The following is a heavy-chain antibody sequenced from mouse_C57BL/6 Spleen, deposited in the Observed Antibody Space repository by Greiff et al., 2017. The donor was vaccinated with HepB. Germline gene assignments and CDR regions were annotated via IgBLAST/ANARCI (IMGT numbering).Heavy chain of an antibody. CDR1: GFTFSDYG. CDR3: AREVVATGYWYFDV. D-gene: IGHD1-1*01. Sequence: EVQRVESGGGLVKPGGSLKLSCAASGFTFSDYGMHWVRQAPEQGLEWVAYISSGSSTIYYADTVKGRFTISRDNAKNTLFLQMTSLRSEDTAMYYCAREVVATGYWYFDVWGTGTTVTVSS. V-gene: IGHV5-17*01. J-gene: IGHJ1*03. CDR2: ISSGSSTI.